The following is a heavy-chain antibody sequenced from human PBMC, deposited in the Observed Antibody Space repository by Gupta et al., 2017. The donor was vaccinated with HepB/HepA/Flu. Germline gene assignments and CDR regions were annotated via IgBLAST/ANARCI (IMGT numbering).Heavy chain of an antibody. CDR2: IYPGDSDT. J-gene: IGHJ3*02. D-gene: IGHD3-10*01. CDR1: GYSFTSYW. V-gene: IGHV5-51*01. Sequence: KISCKGSGYSFTSYWIGWVRQMPGTGLEGMGIIYPGDSDTRYSPSFQGQVTISADKSISTAYLQWSSLKASDTAMYYCAKHSGNYGSGGAAFGIWGQGTMVTVSS. CDR3: AKHSGNYGSGGAAFGI.